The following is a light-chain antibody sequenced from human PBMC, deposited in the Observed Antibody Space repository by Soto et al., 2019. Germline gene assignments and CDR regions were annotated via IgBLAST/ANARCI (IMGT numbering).Light chain of an antibody. Sequence: VLPQSPGTLSLSPGDSATLSCRDSQSVSSSYLSWYQQKPGQAPRLLIDGASNRATGIQDRCSGRGAGTVFPLTIRRLEHEDAALYYCKQYGSSGTFGQGTKG. V-gene: IGKV3-20*01. CDR1: QSVSSSY. CDR3: KQYGSSGT. J-gene: IGKJ1*01. CDR2: GAS.